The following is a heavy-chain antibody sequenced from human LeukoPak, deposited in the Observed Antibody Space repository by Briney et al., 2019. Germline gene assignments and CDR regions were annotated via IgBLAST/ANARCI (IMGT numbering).Heavy chain of an antibody. Sequence: SETLSLTCTVSGGSISSYYWSWIRQPAGKGLEWIGRIYTSGSTNYNPSLKSRVTMSVDTSKNQFSLKLSSVTAADTAVYYCARDTSSYYDFWSGGPSWFDPWGQGTLVTVSS. CDR3: ARDTSSYYDFWSGGPSWFDP. CDR2: IYTSGST. J-gene: IGHJ5*02. CDR1: GGSISSYY. V-gene: IGHV4-4*07. D-gene: IGHD3-3*01.